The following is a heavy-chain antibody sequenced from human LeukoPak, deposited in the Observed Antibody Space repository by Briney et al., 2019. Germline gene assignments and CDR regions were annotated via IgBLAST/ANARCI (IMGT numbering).Heavy chain of an antibody. CDR3: ARLFSRVAVAGPFDY. CDR2: IYYSGST. D-gene: IGHD6-19*01. CDR1: GGSISSSGYY. Sequence: SETLSLTCTVSGGSISSSGYYWGWIRQPPGKGLEWIGSIYYSGSTYYNPSLKSRVTISVDTSKNQFSLKLSSVTAADTAVYYCARLFSRVAVAGPFDYWGQGTLVTVSS. V-gene: IGHV4-39*01. J-gene: IGHJ4*02.